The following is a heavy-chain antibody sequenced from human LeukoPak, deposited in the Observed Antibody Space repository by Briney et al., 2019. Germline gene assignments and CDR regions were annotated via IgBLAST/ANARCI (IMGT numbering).Heavy chain of an antibody. Sequence: ASVKVSCKASGYIFTNYGISWVRQAPGQGLEWMGWISGYNGHTNYAQKLQGRVTMTTDTSTSTAYMELRSLRSDDTAVYYCARMMTPRLYYDSSGYYYGAFDIWGQGTMVTVSS. J-gene: IGHJ3*02. D-gene: IGHD3-22*01. V-gene: IGHV1-18*01. CDR1: GYIFTNYG. CDR2: ISGYNGHT. CDR3: ARMMTPRLYYDSSGYYYGAFDI.